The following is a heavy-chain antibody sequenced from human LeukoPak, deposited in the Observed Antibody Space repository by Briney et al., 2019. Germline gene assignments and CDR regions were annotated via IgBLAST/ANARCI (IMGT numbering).Heavy chain of an antibody. V-gene: IGHV1-18*01. Sequence: ASVKVSCKASGYTFTSYGISWVRQAPGQGLEWMGWISAYNGNTNYAQKLQGRVTMTTDTSTSTAYMELRSLRSDDTAVYYCARGPGGWLLYDPSDYWGQGTLVTVSS. CDR2: ISAYNGNT. CDR3: ARGPGGWLLYDPSDY. J-gene: IGHJ4*02. CDR1: GYTFTSYG. D-gene: IGHD3-3*01.